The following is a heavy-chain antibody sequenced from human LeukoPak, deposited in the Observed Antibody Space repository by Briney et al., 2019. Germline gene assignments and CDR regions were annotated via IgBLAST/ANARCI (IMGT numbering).Heavy chain of an antibody. J-gene: IGHJ4*02. D-gene: IGHD2-2*01. CDR3: ARDRGHCSSTSCYRDFDY. CDR2: IYYSGST. V-gene: IGHV4-30-4*08. CDR1: GGSISSGDYY. Sequence: SETLSLTXTVSGGSISSGDYYWSWISQPPGRGLQWIGYIYYSGSTYYNPSLKSRVTISVDTSKNQFSLKLSSVTAADTAVYYCARDRGHCSSTSCYRDFDYWGQGTLVTVSS.